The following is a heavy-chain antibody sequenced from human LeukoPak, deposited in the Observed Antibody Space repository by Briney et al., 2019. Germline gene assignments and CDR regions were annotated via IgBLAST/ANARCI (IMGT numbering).Heavy chain of an antibody. V-gene: IGHV1-2*02. J-gene: IGHJ4*02. CDR3: ARRDDYGAD. CDR1: GYTFTGYY. Sequence: ASVKVSCKASGYTFTGYYMHWVRQAPGQGVEWMGWTNPNTGGTNYAQNFQGRVTMHSLHGAEQAEIYDSAVYYCARRDDYGADWGQGTLVTVSS. CDR2: TNPNTGGT. D-gene: IGHD4-17*01.